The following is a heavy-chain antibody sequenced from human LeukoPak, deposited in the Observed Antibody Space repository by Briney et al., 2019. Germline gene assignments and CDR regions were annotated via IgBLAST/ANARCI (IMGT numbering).Heavy chain of an antibody. CDR2: IKQDGSEK. D-gene: IGHD3-22*01. V-gene: IGHV3-7*01. CDR3: ARVGSSDSSGYSTTSIPFDY. J-gene: IGHJ4*02. CDR1: GFTFSSYW. Sequence: LPGGSLRLSCAASGFTFSSYWMSWVRQAPGKGLEWVANIKQDGSEKYYVDSVKGRFTTSRDNAKNSLYLQMNSLRAEDTAVYYCARVGSSDSSGYSTTSIPFDYWGQGTLVTVSS.